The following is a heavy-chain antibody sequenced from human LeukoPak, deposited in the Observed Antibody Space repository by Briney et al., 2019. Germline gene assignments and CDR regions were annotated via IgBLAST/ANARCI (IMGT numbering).Heavy chain of an antibody. CDR1: GFTFSSYA. J-gene: IGHJ4*02. D-gene: IGHD6-19*01. CDR3: AKDGFTCIAVAGLFDY. Sequence: PGASLRLSCAASGFTFSSYAMSWVRQAPGKGLEWVSAISGSGGSTYYADSVKGRFTISRDNSKNTLYLQMNSLRAEDTAVYYCAKDGFTCIAVAGLFDYWGQGTLVTVSS. CDR2: ISGSGGST. V-gene: IGHV3-23*01.